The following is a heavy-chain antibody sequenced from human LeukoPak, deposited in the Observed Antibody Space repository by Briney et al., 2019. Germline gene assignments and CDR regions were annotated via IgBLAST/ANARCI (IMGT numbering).Heavy chain of an antibody. D-gene: IGHD4-17*01. CDR3: AREGGDDYGDYLFDY. V-gene: IGHV1-69*13. Sequence: GASVKVSCKASGGSFSSYGISWVRRAPGQGLEWMGGVLPIFGITNYAQKFQGRVTITADESTSTAYMELSSLRSEDTAVYYCAREGGDDYGDYLFDYWGQGTLVTVSS. CDR1: GGSFSSYG. CDR2: VLPIFGIT. J-gene: IGHJ4*02.